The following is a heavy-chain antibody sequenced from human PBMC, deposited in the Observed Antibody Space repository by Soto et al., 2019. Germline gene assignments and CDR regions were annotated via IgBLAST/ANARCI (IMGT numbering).Heavy chain of an antibody. J-gene: IGHJ4*02. CDR1: GFTVSNNY. CDR2: IYSGGYT. Sequence: EVQLVESGGGLIQPGGSLRLSCAVSGFTVSNNYMSWVRQAPGKGLEGVSVIYSGGYTAYGDSVKGRFTISRDNSKNTLFPQTKPLGPHHPAVFYCATHPGGGGYWGQGTLVTVSS. V-gene: IGHV3-53*01. CDR3: ATHPGGGGY. D-gene: IGHD3-10*01.